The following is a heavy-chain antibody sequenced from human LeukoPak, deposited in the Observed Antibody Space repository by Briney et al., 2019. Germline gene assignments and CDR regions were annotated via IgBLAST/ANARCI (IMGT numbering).Heavy chain of an antibody. Sequence: SETLSLTCAVSGGSISSSNWWTWVRQPPGKGLEWIGEIYHSGSTNYNPSLKSRVTISVDKSKNQFSLKLSSVTAADTAVYYCARDGYCSGGSCPDYYYYYMDVWGKGTTVTVSS. CDR2: IYHSGST. D-gene: IGHD2-15*01. V-gene: IGHV4-4*02. CDR3: ARDGYCSGGSCPDYYYYYMDV. J-gene: IGHJ6*03. CDR1: GGSISSSNW.